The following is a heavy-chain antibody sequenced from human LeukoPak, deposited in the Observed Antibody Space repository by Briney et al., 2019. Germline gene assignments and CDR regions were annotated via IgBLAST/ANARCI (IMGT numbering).Heavy chain of an antibody. Sequence: GGSLRLSCAASGFTFSNYAMSWVRQAPGKGLEWVSGVSGSGTSTYYADYVKGRFAISRDNSKNTLYLQMNSLRAEDTAVYYCAKVPKGGYFDYWGQGTLVTVSS. D-gene: IGHD2-2*01. CDR2: VSGSGTST. CDR1: GFTFSNYA. V-gene: IGHV3-23*01. J-gene: IGHJ4*02. CDR3: AKVPKGGYFDY.